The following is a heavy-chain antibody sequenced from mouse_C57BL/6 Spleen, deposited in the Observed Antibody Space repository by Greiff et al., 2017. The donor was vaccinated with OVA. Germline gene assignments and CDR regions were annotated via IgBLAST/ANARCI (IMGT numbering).Heavy chain of an antibody. CDR1: GYTFTSYW. J-gene: IGHJ4*01. V-gene: IGHV1-50*01. D-gene: IGHD1-1*01. Sequence: VQLQQPGAELVKPGASVKLSCKASGYTFTSYWMQWVKQRPGQGLEWIGEIDPSDSYTNYNQKFKGKATLTVDTSSSTAYMQLSSLTSEDSAVYYCARAYYYGSSDYAMDYWGQGTSVTVAS. CDR2: IDPSDSYT. CDR3: ARAYYYGSSDYAMDY.